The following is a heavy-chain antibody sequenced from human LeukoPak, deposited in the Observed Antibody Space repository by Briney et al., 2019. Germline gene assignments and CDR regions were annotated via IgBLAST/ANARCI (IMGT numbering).Heavy chain of an antibody. J-gene: IGHJ5*02. CDR1: GFSLTTSGVG. Sequence: SGPTLVNPTQTLTLTCTFSGFSLTTSGVGVGWIRQPPGKALEWLAVINWNDDKRYSPSLKSRLTITKDTSKNQVVLTMTNMDPVDTATYYCAHSRRPVAIRWFDPWGQGTLVTVSS. D-gene: IGHD2-2*01. V-gene: IGHV2-5*01. CDR2: INWNDDK. CDR3: AHSRRPVAIRWFDP.